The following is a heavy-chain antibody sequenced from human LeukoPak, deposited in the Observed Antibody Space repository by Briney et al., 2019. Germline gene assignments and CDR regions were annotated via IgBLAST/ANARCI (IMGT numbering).Heavy chain of an antibody. CDR3: AKDGPRYCSSTSCYLVDP. D-gene: IGHD2-2*01. V-gene: IGHV3-30*18. CDR1: GFTFSSYG. J-gene: IGHJ5*02. CDR2: ISYDGSNK. Sequence: GGSLRLSCAASGFTFSSYGMHWVRQAPGKGLEWVAVISYDGSNKYYADSVKGRFTISRGNSKNTLYLQMNSLRAEDTAVYYCAKDGPRYCSSTSCYLVDPWGQGTLVTVSS.